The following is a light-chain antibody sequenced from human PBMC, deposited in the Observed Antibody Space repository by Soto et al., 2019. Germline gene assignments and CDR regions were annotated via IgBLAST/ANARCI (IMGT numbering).Light chain of an antibody. Sequence: EIVLTQSPGTLSLSPGERATLSCRASQSFSSNYLAWYQQKPGQAPRLLIYGASSRATGIPDRFSGSGSGTDFTLTISRLEPEDVAVYYCQQYGSSVWTFGQGTKVDIK. CDR2: GAS. J-gene: IGKJ1*01. V-gene: IGKV3-20*01. CDR3: QQYGSSVWT. CDR1: QSFSSNY.